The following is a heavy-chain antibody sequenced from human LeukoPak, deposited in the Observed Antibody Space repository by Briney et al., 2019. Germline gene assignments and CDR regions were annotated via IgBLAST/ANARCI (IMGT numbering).Heavy chain of an antibody. CDR1: GDSITSHDY. CDR2: IYFTGST. V-gene: IGHV4-4*07. D-gene: IGHD1-26*01. J-gene: IGHJ4*02. Sequence: PSETLSLTCTVSGDSITSHDYWSWIRQPAGRGLEWVGRIYFTGSTNYNPSLKSRVTIFVDTSKNASSLKLRSVTAADTGVYYCARTAIHVHSGSYFASWGQGTLVAVSS. CDR3: ARTAIHVHSGSYFAS.